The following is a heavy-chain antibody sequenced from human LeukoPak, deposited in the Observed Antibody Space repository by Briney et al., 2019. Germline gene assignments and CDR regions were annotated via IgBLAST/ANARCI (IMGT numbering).Heavy chain of an antibody. J-gene: IGHJ6*03. CDR1: GYTFTGYY. CDR3: ARSPLGYCTNGVCYTLYYYYYYMDV. Sequence: ASVKVSCKASGYTFTGYYMHWVRQAPGQGLEWMGWINPNSGGTNYAQKFQGRVTMTRDTSISTAYMELSRLRSDDTAVYYCARSPLGYCTNGVCYTLYYYYYYMDVWGKGTTVTVSS. V-gene: IGHV1-2*02. CDR2: INPNSGGT. D-gene: IGHD2-8*01.